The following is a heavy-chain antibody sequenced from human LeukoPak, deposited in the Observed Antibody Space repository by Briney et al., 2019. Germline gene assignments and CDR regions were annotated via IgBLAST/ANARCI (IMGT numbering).Heavy chain of an antibody. J-gene: IGHJ5*02. D-gene: IGHD3-3*01. CDR2: IYSTGST. V-gene: IGHV4-61*02. Sequence: PSETLSLTCTVSGGSISSGSYYWGWIRQSAGKGLEWIGRIYSTGSTSYNPPLESRVTISRDTSKNQFSLNLSSVTAADTAVYYCAKDWSIFGARDWLDPWGQGTLVTVSS. CDR3: AKDWSIFGARDWLDP. CDR1: GGSISSGSYY.